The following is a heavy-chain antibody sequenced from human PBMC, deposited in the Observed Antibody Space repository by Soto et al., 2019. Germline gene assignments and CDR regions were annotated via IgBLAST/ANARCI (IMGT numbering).Heavy chain of an antibody. V-gene: IGHV4-34*01. Sequence: SETLSLTCAVYGGSFSGYYWSWIRQPPGKGLEWIGEINHSGSTNYNPSLKRRVTISVDTSKNQYSLKLSSVTAADTAVYYCARRYGKNAFDIWGQGTMVTVSS. CDR1: GGSFSGYY. J-gene: IGHJ3*02. CDR2: INHSGST. CDR3: ARRYGKNAFDI. D-gene: IGHD5-18*01.